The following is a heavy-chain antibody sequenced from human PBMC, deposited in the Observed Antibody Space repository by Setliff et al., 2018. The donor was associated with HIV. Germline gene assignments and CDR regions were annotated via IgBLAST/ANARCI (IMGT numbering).Heavy chain of an antibody. V-gene: IGHV3-7*01. CDR1: GFLFHTYW. Sequence: PGGSLRLSCAASGFLFHTYWMSWVRQAPGKGLEWVANIKEDGSEKYYVDSVKGRFTISRDNAKNSLYLQMNSLRAEDTAVYYCAREPHELRYFDWLLYPAYYYYGMDVWGQGTTVTVSS. CDR2: IKEDGSEK. D-gene: IGHD3-9*01. CDR3: AREPHELRYFDWLLYPAYYYYGMDV. J-gene: IGHJ6*02.